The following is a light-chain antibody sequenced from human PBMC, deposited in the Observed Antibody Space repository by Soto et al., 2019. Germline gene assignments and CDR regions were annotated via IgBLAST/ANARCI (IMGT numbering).Light chain of an antibody. CDR2: GAS. Sequence: EVVLTQSPGTLSLSPGERATLSCRASQSISSSYLAWYQQRPGQAPRLLIHGASNRATGIPDRFSGSGSGTDFTLTISRLEPEDFAVYYCQQYGISSHTFGQGTKLEIK. V-gene: IGKV3-20*01. CDR3: QQYGISSHT. CDR1: QSISSSY. J-gene: IGKJ2*01.